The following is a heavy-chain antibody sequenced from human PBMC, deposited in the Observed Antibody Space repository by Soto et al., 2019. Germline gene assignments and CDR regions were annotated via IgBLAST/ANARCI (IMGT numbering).Heavy chain of an antibody. J-gene: IGHJ4*02. CDR3: ARGDSPAYYFDY. D-gene: IGHD2-15*01. Sequence: QVQLVESGGGVVQPGRSLRLSCAASGFTFSSYAMHWVRQAPGKGLEWVAVISYDGSNKYYADSVKSRFTTSRDNSKNALYLQMNSLRAEDPAVYYCARGDSPAYYFDYWGQGTLVTVSS. CDR1: GFTFSSYA. V-gene: IGHV3-30-3*01. CDR2: ISYDGSNK.